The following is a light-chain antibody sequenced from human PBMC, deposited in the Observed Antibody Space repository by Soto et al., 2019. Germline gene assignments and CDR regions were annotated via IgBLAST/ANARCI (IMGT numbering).Light chain of an antibody. CDR3: HQRQSWPRT. Sequence: EIVLTQSPATLSLSPGERATLSCRASQSVSSYLAWYQQKPGQAPRLLIYDASNRATGIPARFSGSGSGTDFTLTISDVEPEGFAVYYCHQRQSWPRTFGQGTKVDIK. CDR2: DAS. V-gene: IGKV3-11*01. J-gene: IGKJ1*01. CDR1: QSVSSY.